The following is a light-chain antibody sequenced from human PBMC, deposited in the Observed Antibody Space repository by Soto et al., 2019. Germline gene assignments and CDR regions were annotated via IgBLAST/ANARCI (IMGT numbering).Light chain of an antibody. CDR3: QPYGVWPRT. V-gene: IGKV3-15*01. CDR1: QSIITN. Sequence: EIVMTQSPASMSVSPGERATLSCRASQSIITNLAWYQHRPGQAPKLLIYGASTRATGVPARFSGGGSVTEFTLTIRILQSADFAVYYCQPYGVWPRTFGHGTKL. J-gene: IGKJ2*01. CDR2: GAS.